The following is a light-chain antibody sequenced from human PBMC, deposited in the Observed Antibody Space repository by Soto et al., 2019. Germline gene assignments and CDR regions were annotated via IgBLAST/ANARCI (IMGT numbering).Light chain of an antibody. V-gene: IGKV3-15*01. CDR3: QQYNSWPLT. Sequence: EIVMTQSPATLSVSPGERATLSCRASQSVSSNLAWYQQKPGQAPRLLMFSVSGRATGIPVRFSGSGSGTEFTLTINRLQSEDFAVYYCQQYNSWPLTFGGGTKVEIK. J-gene: IGKJ4*01. CDR1: QSVSSN. CDR2: SVS.